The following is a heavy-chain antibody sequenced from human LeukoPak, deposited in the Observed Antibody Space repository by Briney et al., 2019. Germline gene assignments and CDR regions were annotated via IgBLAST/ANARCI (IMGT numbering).Heavy chain of an antibody. V-gene: IGHV3-11*01. CDR2: IRSSGSTI. J-gene: IGHJ4*02. CDR3: VRRRDFCDS. CDR1: GFTFSDYY. Sequence: GGSLRLFCAASGFTFSDYYMSWIRQAPGKGLEWVSYIRSSGSTIYYADSVKGRFTISRDNAKNSLYLQMDSLRGEDTAVYYCVRRRDFCDSWGQGTLVTVSS.